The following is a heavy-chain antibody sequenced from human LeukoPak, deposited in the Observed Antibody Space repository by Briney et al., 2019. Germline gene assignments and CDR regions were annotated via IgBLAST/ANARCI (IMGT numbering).Heavy chain of an antibody. J-gene: IGHJ4*02. D-gene: IGHD3-3*01. CDR1: GFTFSSYW. V-gene: IGHV3-74*01. CDR3: ARAITIFGVVIIFDY. Sequence: GGSLRLSCAASGFTFSSYWMHWVRQAPGKGLVWVSRINSDGSSTSYADSVKGRFTISRDNAKNTLYLQMNSLRAEDTAVYYCARAITIFGVVIIFDYWGQGTLVTVSS. CDR2: INSDGSST.